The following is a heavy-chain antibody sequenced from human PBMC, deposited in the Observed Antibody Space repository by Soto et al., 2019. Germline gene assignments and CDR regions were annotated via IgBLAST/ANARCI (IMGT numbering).Heavy chain of an antibody. CDR2: LSGSGGST. CDR1: GFTSIYYA. Sequence: GASLRLSSGASGFTSIYYALSWVRQAPGKGMAWVSTLSGSGGSTYYADSVKGRFTISRDNSKNTLYLQMNSLRAEDTAVYYCAKDTVPVATPWFDPWGQGTLVTVSS. J-gene: IGHJ5*02. V-gene: IGHV3-23*01. CDR3: AKDTVPVATPWFDP. D-gene: IGHD2-2*01.